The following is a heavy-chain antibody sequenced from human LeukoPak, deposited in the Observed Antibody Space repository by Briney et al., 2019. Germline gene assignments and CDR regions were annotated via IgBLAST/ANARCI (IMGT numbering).Heavy chain of an antibody. CDR3: VKAIWIRGNYYFDY. Sequence: ASVKVSCKASGYIFANYAIHWVRQAPGQRLEWMGWINAGNGNTKYSQNFQGRVTITRDTSASTAYMDLSSLRSEDTAVYYCVKAIWIRGNYYFDYWGQGTQVTVSS. V-gene: IGHV1-3*01. CDR2: INAGNGNT. J-gene: IGHJ4*02. D-gene: IGHD3-10*01. CDR1: GYIFANYA.